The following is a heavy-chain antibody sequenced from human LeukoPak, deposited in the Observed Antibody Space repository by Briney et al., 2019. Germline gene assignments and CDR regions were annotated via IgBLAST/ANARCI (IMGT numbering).Heavy chain of an antibody. CDR3: AIGNLRLGEFSFADY. CDR2: INPNSGGT. CDR1: GYTFTGYY. D-gene: IGHD3-16*02. Sequence: ASVKVSCKASGYTFTGYYMHWVRQAPGQGLEWMGRINPNSGGTNYAQKLQGRVTMTTDTATSTAYVELRSLRSDDWAVYYCAIGNLRLGEFSFADYWGQGTLVSVSS. J-gene: IGHJ4*02. V-gene: IGHV1-2*06.